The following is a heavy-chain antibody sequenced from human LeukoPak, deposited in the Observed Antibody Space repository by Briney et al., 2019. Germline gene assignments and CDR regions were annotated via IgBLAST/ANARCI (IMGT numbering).Heavy chain of an antibody. V-gene: IGHV4-61*02. J-gene: IGHJ6*03. CDR1: GGSISSGSYY. CDR2: IYTSGST. CDR3: ARDWGGSYFDYYMDV. D-gene: IGHD1-26*01. Sequence: SETLSLTCTVSGGSISSGSYYWSWIRQPAGRGPEWIGRIYTSGSTNDNPSLKSRVNISVDTSKNLISLKLSSVTAADTAVYYCARDWGGSYFDYYMDVWGKGTTVTVSS.